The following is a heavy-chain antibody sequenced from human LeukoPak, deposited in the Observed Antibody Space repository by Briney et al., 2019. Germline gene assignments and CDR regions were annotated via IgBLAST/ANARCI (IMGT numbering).Heavy chain of an antibody. Sequence: SQTLSLTCAISGDSVSSNSATWNWISQCPSRDLEWLGTTYYRSKWYNDYAVSVKSRITINPDTSNNQFSLQLNSVTPEDTAVYYCARGLSLAFDYWGQGTLVTVSS. CDR2: TYYRSKWYN. V-gene: IGHV6-1*01. CDR1: GDSVSSNSAT. CDR3: ARGLSLAFDY. J-gene: IGHJ4*02. D-gene: IGHD3-3*02.